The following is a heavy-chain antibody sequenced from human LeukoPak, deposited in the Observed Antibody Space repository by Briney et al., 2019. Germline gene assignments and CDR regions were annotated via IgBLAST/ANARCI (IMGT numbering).Heavy chain of an antibody. J-gene: IGHJ4*02. V-gene: IGHV1-46*01. D-gene: IGHD3-22*01. CDR3: ASAPYYYDSSGYYLAAGFDY. Sequence: TSYAQKFQGRVTMTRDTSTSTVYMELSSLRSEDTAVYYCASAPYYYDSSGYYLAAGFDYWGQGTLVTVSS. CDR2: T.